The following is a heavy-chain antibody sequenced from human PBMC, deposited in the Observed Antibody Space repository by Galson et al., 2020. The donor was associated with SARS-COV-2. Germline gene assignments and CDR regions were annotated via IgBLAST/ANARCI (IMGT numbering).Heavy chain of an antibody. CDR1: GFKFSSYG. CDR3: AKVAREFGVVIEVQDVFDM. Sequence: GESLKISCGASGFKFSSYGMHWVRQAPGKGLEWVAVIAYDGSITDYVDSVKGRFTISRDNSKNTLYLEMNSLRADDTAVYYCAKVAREFGVVIEVQDVFDMWGQGTMVTVSS. CDR2: IAYDGSIT. J-gene: IGHJ3*02. D-gene: IGHD3-3*01. V-gene: IGHV3-30*18.